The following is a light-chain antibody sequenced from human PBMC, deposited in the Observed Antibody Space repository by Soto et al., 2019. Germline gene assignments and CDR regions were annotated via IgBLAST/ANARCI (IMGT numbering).Light chain of an antibody. Sequence: EIVLTQSPATLSLSPGERATLSCRASQSVKKTLAWYQQKPAQAPRLLIFDASDRATGIPARFSGSGSGTDFTLTISSLEPEDFAVYYCQQRSDWPLLTFGGGTRVEI. CDR2: DAS. J-gene: IGKJ4*01. CDR1: QSVKKT. CDR3: QQRSDWPLLT. V-gene: IGKV3-11*01.